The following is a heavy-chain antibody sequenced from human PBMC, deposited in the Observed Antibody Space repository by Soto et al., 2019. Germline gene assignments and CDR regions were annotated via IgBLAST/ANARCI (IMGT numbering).Heavy chain of an antibody. Sequence: SQTLSLTCVISGDSVSSYSAAWNWIRHSPSGGLEWLGRTYYRSRFFSDYAESVKSRIIINPDTSKNQFSLQLKSVTPEDTAVYYCVRDRYSSSGWFDPWDQGTPVTVSS. J-gene: IGHJ5*02. V-gene: IGHV6-1*01. D-gene: IGHD3-10*01. CDR2: TYYRSRFFS. CDR3: VRDRYSSSGWFDP. CDR1: GDSVSSYSAA.